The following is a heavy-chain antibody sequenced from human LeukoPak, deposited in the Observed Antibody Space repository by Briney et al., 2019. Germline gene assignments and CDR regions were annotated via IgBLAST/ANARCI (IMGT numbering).Heavy chain of an antibody. Sequence: PGRSLRLSCAAAGFTFSDDYMSWVRQAPRKGLEWVSYTSSSGSTIKYADSVKGRFTISRDNAKNSLYLQMNSLRAEDTAVYYCARQYELRIDYWGQGTLVTVSS. V-gene: IGHV3-11*01. D-gene: IGHD3-10*01. CDR2: TSSSGSTI. CDR3: ARQYELRIDY. J-gene: IGHJ4*02. CDR1: GFTFSDDY.